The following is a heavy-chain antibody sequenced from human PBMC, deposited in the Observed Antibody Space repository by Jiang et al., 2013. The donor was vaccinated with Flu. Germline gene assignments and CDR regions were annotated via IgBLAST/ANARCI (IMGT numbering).Heavy chain of an antibody. CDR1: GFSLATGGIA. CDR3: ARMYTGSTGTAFDL. V-gene: IGHV2-5*02. CDR2: XIGIIEK. Sequence: CTVSGFSLATGGIAVGWSVSPQERPWNGLFIXIGIIEKRYSPPLKTRLTVAKDTSNSQVVLTMANMDPLDTATYYCARMYTGSTGTAFDLWGQGTEVHVSS. D-gene: IGHD2-8*02. J-gene: IGHJ3*01.